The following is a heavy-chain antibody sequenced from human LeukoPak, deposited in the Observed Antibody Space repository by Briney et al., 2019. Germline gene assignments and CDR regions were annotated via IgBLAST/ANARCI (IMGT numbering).Heavy chain of an antibody. D-gene: IGHD3-22*01. J-gene: IGHJ4*02. CDR3: ARGMGSGSYSAAYYFDY. CDR1: GYTFTSYD. V-gene: IGHV1-8*01. CDR2: MNPNSGNT. Sequence: ASVKVSCKASGYTFTSYDINWVRQATGQGLEWMGWMNPNSGNTGYAQKFQGRATMTTNTSISTAYMELSSLRSEDTAVYYCARGMGSGSYSAAYYFDYWGQGTLVTVSS.